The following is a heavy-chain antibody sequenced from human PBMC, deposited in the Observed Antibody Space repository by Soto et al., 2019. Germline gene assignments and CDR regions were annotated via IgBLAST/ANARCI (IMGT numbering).Heavy chain of an antibody. CDR2: IIPIFGTA. D-gene: IGHD2-15*01. CDR1: GGTFSSYA. Sequence: GASVKVSCKASGGTFSSYAISWVRQAPGQGLEWMGGIIPIFGTANYAQKFQGRVTITADKSTSTAYMELSSLRSEDTAVYYCARLGGDTVVMGYYYGMDVWGQGTTVTVSS. V-gene: IGHV1-69*06. J-gene: IGHJ6*02. CDR3: ARLGGDTVVMGYYYGMDV.